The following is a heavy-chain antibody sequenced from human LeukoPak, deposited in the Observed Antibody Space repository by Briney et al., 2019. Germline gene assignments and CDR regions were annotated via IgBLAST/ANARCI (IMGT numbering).Heavy chain of an antibody. CDR1: GGSFSGYY. Sequence: PSETLSLTCAVYGGSFSGYYWSWIHQPPGKGLEWIGEINHSGSTNYNPSLKSRVTISVDTSKNQFSLKLSSVTAADTAVYYCARLDDSSGYYYRWFDPWGQGTLVTVSS. CDR2: INHSGST. V-gene: IGHV4-34*01. D-gene: IGHD3-22*01. J-gene: IGHJ5*02. CDR3: ARLDDSSGYYYRWFDP.